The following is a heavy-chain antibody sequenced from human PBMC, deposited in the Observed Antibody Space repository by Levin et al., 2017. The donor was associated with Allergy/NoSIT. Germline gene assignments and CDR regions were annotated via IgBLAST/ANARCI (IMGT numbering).Heavy chain of an antibody. J-gene: IGHJ5*02. D-gene: IGHD3-10*01. CDR3: ARANYDSGKGGFDP. Sequence: GGSLRLSCAASGFTVTTNYMSWVRQAPGKGLQWVSIIYSGGSTYYADSVKGRFTISRDNSKNTLYLQMNSLRAEDTALYYCARANYDSGKGGFDPWGQGTLVTVSS. CDR1: GFTVTTNY. CDR2: IYSGGST. V-gene: IGHV3-66*01.